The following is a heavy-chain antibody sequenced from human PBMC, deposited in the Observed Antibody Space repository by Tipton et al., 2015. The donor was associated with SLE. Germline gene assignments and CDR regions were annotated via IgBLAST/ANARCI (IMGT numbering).Heavy chain of an antibody. CDR1: GYTFTGYY. V-gene: IGHV1-2*06. CDR2: INPNNGGT. J-gene: IGHJ4*02. D-gene: IGHD3-3*01. CDR3: ARDPTYDFWSGAIDY. Sequence: QSGAEVKKPGASVKVSCKASGYTFTGYYMHWVRQAPGQGLEWMGRINPNNGGTNYAQKFQGRVTMTRDTSISTAYMELSRLRSDDTAVYYCARDPTYDFWSGAIDYWGQGTLVTVSS.